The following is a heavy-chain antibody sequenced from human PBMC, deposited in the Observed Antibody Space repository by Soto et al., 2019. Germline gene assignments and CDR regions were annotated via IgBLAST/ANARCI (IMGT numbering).Heavy chain of an antibody. CDR2: IWYDGSNK. CDR1: GFTFSSYG. Sequence: QVQLVESGGGVVQPGRSLRLSCAASGFTFSSYGMHWVRQAPGKGLEWVAVIWYDGSNKYYADSVKGRFTISRDNSKNTLYLQRNSLRAEDTAVYYCARDPFGEMTGEAFDIWGQGTMVTVSS. D-gene: IGHD3-10*01. J-gene: IGHJ3*02. V-gene: IGHV3-33*01. CDR3: ARDPFGEMTGEAFDI.